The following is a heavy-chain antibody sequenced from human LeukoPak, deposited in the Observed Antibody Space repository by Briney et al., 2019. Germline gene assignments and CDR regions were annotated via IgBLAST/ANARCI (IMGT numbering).Heavy chain of an antibody. CDR2: ISGKGDKT. D-gene: IGHD2/OR15-2a*01. CDR1: GITFEDYG. CDR3: AVPTIYGVGAFDV. Sequence: GGSLRLSCVASGITFEDYGIHWVGQAPGKGLEWVSLISGKGDKTYYVDSVKGRFTVSRDNSRNTLYLQMDSLRDEDTAFYYCAVPTIYGVGAFDVWGQGTMLMVSS. V-gene: IGHV3-43*02. J-gene: IGHJ3*01.